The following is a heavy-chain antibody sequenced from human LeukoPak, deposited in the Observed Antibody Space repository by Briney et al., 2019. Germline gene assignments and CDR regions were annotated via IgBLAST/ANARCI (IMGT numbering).Heavy chain of an antibody. J-gene: IGHJ4*02. CDR1: GFTVSSNY. D-gene: IGHD3/OR15-3a*01. V-gene: IGHV3-15*01. CDR3: TTDWTLGTY. CDR2: IKSKTDGGTT. Sequence: PGGSLRLSCAASGFTVSSNYMSWVRQAPGKGLEWVGRIKSKTDGGTTDYAAPVNGSFTILRDDLKNTLYLQMNSLRSEDTAVYYCTTDWTLGTYWGQGTLVTVSS.